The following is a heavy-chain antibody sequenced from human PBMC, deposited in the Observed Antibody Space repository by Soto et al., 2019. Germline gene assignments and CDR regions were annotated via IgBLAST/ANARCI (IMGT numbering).Heavy chain of an antibody. CDR2: VSRSSDLI. Sequence: PGGSLRLSCAASGFTLSSYGMNWVRQAPGKGLEWLSFVSRSSDLIHYTDSVKGRFTISRDNAKNSLYLQMKNLRDEDTAVYYCARDHPMYYDFWSGYQPDTNSIDYWGQGTLVTVSS. J-gene: IGHJ4*02. CDR3: ARDHPMYYDFWSGYQPDTNSIDY. D-gene: IGHD3-3*01. V-gene: IGHV3-48*02. CDR1: GFTLSSYG.